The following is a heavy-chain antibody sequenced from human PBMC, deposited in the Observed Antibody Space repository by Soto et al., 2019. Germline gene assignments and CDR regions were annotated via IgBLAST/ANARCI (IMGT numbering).Heavy chain of an antibody. V-gene: IGHV4-30-2*01. Sequence: QLQLQESGSGLVKPSETLSLTCAVSGGSISSDYYAWSWIRQPPGKALEWIGYIYDSGAAYFNPSSQSRVSMSVDISKNQFSLKLTSVTAADTAVYFCAREMGGTYLDHWGQGALVTVSS. J-gene: IGHJ4*02. D-gene: IGHD1-26*01. CDR1: GGSISSDYYA. CDR3: AREMGGTYLDH. CDR2: IYDSGAA.